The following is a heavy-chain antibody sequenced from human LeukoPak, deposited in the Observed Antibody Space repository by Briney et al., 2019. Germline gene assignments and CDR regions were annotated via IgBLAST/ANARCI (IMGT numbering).Heavy chain of an antibody. CDR2: ISGDGVTT. J-gene: IGHJ4*02. CDR1: GFIFRDYS. V-gene: IGHV3-43*02. CDR3: ARGVNTISFTFDY. Sequence: PGGPLRLSCAASGFIFRDYSMHWVRQVPGKGLEWISLISGDGVTTYYADSVKGRFTISRDNHEDSLYLQMNTLRTEDTAFYYCARGVNTISFTFDYWARGSLVTVSS. D-gene: IGHD3-22*01.